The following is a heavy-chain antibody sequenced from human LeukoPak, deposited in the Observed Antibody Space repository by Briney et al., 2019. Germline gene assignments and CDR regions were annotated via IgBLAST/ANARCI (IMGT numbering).Heavy chain of an antibody. J-gene: IGHJ4*02. CDR3: ARAHDSSGLTFDY. CDR2: VYYSGST. Sequence: SETLSLTCTVSGGSISTYYWSCIRQPPGKGLEWIGDVYYSGSTNYNPSLKSRVTISVDTSKNQFSLKLSSVTAADTAVYYCARAHDSSGLTFDYWGQGTLVTVSS. CDR1: GGSISTYY. D-gene: IGHD3-22*01. V-gene: IGHV4-59*08.